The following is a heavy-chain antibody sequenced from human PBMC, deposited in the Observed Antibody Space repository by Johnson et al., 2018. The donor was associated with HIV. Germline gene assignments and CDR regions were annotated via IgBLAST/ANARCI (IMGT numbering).Heavy chain of an antibody. CDR1: GFTFSSYA. D-gene: IGHD2-8*02. J-gene: IGHJ3*02. CDR3: AKDPIVLVVYAISAFDI. Sequence: VQLVESGGGLVQPGGSLRLSCAASGFTFSSYAMSWVRHAPGKGLEWVSAISGSGGSTYYADSVKGRFTISRDNSKNTLYLQMNSLRTEDTAVYYCAKDPIVLVVYAISAFDIGGQGTMVTVSS. CDR2: ISGSGGST. V-gene: IGHV3-23*04.